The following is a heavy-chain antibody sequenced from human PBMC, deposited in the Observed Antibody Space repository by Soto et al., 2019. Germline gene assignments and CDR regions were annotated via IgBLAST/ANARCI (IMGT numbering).Heavy chain of an antibody. D-gene: IGHD3-10*01. CDR3: ATGRGVNFYYGMDV. J-gene: IGHJ6*02. CDR2: ISGSGGST. CDR1: GFTFSSYP. Sequence: EVQLLESGGGLVQPGGSLRLSCAASGFTFSSYPMSWVRQAPGKGLEWVSAISGSGGSTYYADSVKGRFTISRDNSKNTLYLQMNSLRAEDTAVYYCATGRGVNFYYGMDVWGQGTTVTVSS. V-gene: IGHV3-23*01.